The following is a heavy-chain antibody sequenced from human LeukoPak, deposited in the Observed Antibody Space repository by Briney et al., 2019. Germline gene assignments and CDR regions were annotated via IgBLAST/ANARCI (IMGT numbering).Heavy chain of an antibody. CDR3: ARGPQYRPPPYYYMDV. V-gene: IGHV1-8*02. J-gene: IGHJ6*03. D-gene: IGHD2-2*01. CDR1: GYTFTGYY. CDR2: MNPNSGNT. Sequence: GASVKVSCKASGYTFTGYYMHWVRQAPGQGLEWMGWMNPNSGNTGYAQKFQGRVTMTRNTSISTAYMELSSLRSEDTAVYYCARGPQYRPPPYYYMDVWGKGTTVTVSS.